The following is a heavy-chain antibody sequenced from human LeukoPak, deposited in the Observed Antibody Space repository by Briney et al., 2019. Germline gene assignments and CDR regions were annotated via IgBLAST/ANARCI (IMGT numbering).Heavy chain of an antibody. Sequence: PGGSLRLSCVVSGFTFSSYSMNWVRQAPGKGLEWVSSISSSSSYIYYTDSVKGRFTISRDNAKNSLYLQMNSLRAEDTAVYYCARVFGGYSYGNIDYWGQGTLVTVSS. CDR3: ARVFGGYSYGNIDY. D-gene: IGHD5-18*01. V-gene: IGHV3-21*01. CDR2: ISSSSSYI. J-gene: IGHJ4*02. CDR1: GFTFSSYS.